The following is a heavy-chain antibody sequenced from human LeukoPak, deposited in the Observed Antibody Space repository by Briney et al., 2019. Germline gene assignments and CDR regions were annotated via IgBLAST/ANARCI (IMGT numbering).Heavy chain of an antibody. CDR2: IFYTGDS. Sequence: SQTLSLTCTVSGGPIGSDYWSWIRQPPGKGLEWIGYIFYTGDSSYNPSLKSRATISLDTSKKQISLQLHSVSAADTAVYYCARHAFASPFDYWGQGTLVTVSS. CDR3: ARHAFASPFDY. CDR1: GGPIGSDY. D-gene: IGHD2-21*01. V-gene: IGHV4-59*08. J-gene: IGHJ4*02.